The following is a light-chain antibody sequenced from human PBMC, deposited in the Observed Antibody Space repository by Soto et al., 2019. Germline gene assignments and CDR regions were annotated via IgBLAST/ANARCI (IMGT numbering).Light chain of an antibody. J-gene: IGKJ4*01. CDR2: DAS. CDR3: QQYNNWPPLT. Sequence: MTQSPDTLSVSPGERATLSCRASQFIGSNLAWYQQKPAQPPRLLIYDASTRATGIPARFSGSGSGTEFTLTISSLQSEDFAVYYCQQYNNWPPLTFGGGTKVDIK. CDR1: QFIGSN. V-gene: IGKV3-15*01.